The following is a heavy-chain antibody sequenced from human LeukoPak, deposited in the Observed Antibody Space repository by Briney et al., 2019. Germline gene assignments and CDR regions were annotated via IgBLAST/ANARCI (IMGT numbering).Heavy chain of an antibody. CDR1: GFTVSSNY. D-gene: IGHD3-9*01. CDR3: AWINYDILTAGGY. V-gene: IGHV3-21*01. CDR2: ISSSSSYI. J-gene: IGHJ4*02. Sequence: GGSLRLSCAASGFTVSSNYMSWVRHAPGKGLEWVSSISSSSSYIYYADSVKGRFTISRDNAKNSLYLQMNSLRAEDTAVYYCAWINYDILTAGGYWGQGTLVTVSS.